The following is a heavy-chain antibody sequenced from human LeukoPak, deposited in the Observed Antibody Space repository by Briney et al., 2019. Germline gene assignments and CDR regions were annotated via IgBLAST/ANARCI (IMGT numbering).Heavy chain of an antibody. CDR3: AICIAVAGTLDY. J-gene: IGHJ4*02. V-gene: IGHV1-18*01. CDR2: ISAYNGNT. Sequence: SVKPSCKPSGYTLTSNGTSWVRHAPERGLEWMGWISAYNGNTNYAQKLQGRVTMTTDTSTSTAYMELRSLRSDDTAVYYCAICIAVAGTLDYWGQGTLVTVSS. CDR1: GYTLTSNG. D-gene: IGHD6-19*01.